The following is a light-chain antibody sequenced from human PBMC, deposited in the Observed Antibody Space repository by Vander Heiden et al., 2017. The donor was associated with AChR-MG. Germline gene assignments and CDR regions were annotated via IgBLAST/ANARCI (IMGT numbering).Light chain of an antibody. V-gene: IGKV2-28*01. Sequence: VMNHSSLSLPVTTREPASISCRSVQRHRHSIGNNYVHWYLQRPGQAPQLLIYLASNRFSGVPDRFSGRGPGTDFTLKISSMEAEDLGLYYCRQTLQAQFTFGHGTKVDIK. J-gene: IGKJ3*01. CDR2: LAS. CDR3: RQTLQAQFT. CDR1: QRHRHSIGNNY.